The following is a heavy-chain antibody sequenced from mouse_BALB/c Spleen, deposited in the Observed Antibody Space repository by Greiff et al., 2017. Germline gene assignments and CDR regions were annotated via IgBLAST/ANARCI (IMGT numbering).Heavy chain of an antibody. J-gene: IGHJ2*01. D-gene: IGHD2-10*01. CDR1: GYTFSSYW. CDR3: AREPYYGNGGYFDY. Sequence: VQLQQSGAELMKPGASVKISCKATGYTFSSYWIEWVKQRPGHGLEWIGEILPGSGSTNYNEKFKGKATFTADTSSNTAYMQLSSLTSEYSAVYYCAREPYYGNGGYFDYWGQGTTLTVSS. CDR2: ILPGSGST. V-gene: IGHV1-9*01.